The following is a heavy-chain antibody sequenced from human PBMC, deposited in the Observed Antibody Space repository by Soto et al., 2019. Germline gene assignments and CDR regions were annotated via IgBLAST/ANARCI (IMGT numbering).Heavy chain of an antibody. CDR1: GYTLTSYA. J-gene: IGHJ6*02. D-gene: IGHD2-2*02. CDR2: INAGNGNT. Sequence: ASVKVSCKASGYTLTSYAMHWVRQAPGQRLEWMGWINAGNGNTKYSQKFQGRVTITRDTSASTAYMELSSLRSEDTAVYYCARDLVPAAIGYYYGMDVWGQGTTVTVSS. CDR3: ARDLVPAAIGYYYGMDV. V-gene: IGHV1-3*01.